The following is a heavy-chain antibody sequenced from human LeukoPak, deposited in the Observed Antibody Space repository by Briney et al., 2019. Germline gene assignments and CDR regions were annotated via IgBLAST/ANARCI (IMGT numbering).Heavy chain of an antibody. CDR3: AKRAGYSSSWGY. Sequence: GALRLSCAASGFTFSSYGMSWVRHAPGKGLEWVSAISGSGGSTYYADSVKGRFTISRDNSKNTLYLQMNSLRAEDTAVYYCAKRAGYSSSWGYWGQGTLVTVSS. CDR1: GFTFSSYG. V-gene: IGHV3-23*01. J-gene: IGHJ4*02. CDR2: ISGSGGST. D-gene: IGHD6-13*01.